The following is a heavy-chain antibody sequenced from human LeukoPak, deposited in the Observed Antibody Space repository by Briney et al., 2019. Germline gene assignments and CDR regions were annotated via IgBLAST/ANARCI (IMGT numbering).Heavy chain of an antibody. V-gene: IGHV4-39*01. CDR2: IYYSGST. D-gene: IGHD2-2*01. J-gene: IGHJ4*02. CDR1: GDSISSSSYY. CDR3: ARQYCSSTSCHFDY. Sequence: PSETLSLTCIVSGDSISSSSYYWGRIRQPPGKGLEWIGSIYYSGSTYYNPSLKSRVTISVDTSKNQFSLKLSSVTAADTATYYCARQYCSSTSCHFDYWGQGTLVTVSS.